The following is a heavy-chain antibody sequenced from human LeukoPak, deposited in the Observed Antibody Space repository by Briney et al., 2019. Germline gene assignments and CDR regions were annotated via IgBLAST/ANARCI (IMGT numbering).Heavy chain of an antibody. J-gene: IGHJ4*02. CDR2: INAGNGNT. Sequence: ASVKVSCMASGYTFTSYAMHWVRQAPGQRLEWMGWINAGNGNTKYSQEFQGRVTITRDTSASTAYMELSSLRSGDTAVYYCARGDSDYDFFDFWGQGTLVTVSS. V-gene: IGHV1-3*01. CDR3: ARGDSDYDFFDF. CDR1: GYTFTSYA. D-gene: IGHD5-12*01.